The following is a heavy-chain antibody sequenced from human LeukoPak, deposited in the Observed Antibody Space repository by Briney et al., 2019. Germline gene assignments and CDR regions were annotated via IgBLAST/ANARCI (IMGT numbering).Heavy chain of an antibody. J-gene: IGHJ6*02. D-gene: IGHD5-12*01. CDR3: ARVLPPISDVWWLRQNYYYGMDV. CDR1: GYTFTSYG. CDR2: ISAYNGNT. Sequence: GASVKVSCTASGYTFTSYGIRWVRQAPGQGLEWMGWISAYNGNTNYAQKLQGRVTMTTDTSTSTAYMELRSLRSDDTAVYYCARVLPPISDVWWLRQNYYYGMDVWGQGTTVTVSS. V-gene: IGHV1-18*01.